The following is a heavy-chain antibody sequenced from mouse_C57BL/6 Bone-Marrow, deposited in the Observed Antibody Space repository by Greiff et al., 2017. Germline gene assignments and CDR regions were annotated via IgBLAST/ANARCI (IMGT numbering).Heavy chain of an antibody. D-gene: IGHD5-5*01. Sequence: VQLQQSGAELVRPGASVKLSCTASGFNIKDDYMHWVKQRPEQGLEWIGWIDPENGDTEYASKFQGKATITADTSSNTAYLQLSSLTSEDTAVYYCTLPYYFDYWGQGTTLTGSS. CDR2: IDPENGDT. J-gene: IGHJ2*01. CDR3: TLPYYFDY. V-gene: IGHV14-4*01. CDR1: GFNIKDDY.